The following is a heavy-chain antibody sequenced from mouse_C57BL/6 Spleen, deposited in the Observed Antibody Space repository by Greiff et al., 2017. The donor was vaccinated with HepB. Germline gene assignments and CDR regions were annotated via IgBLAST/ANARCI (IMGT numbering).Heavy chain of an antibody. J-gene: IGHJ2*01. CDR1: GYTFTSYW. Sequence: QVQLKQPGAELVKPGASVKLSCKASGYTFTSYWMQWVKQRPGQGLEWIGEIDPSDSYTNYNQKFKGKATLTVDTSSSTAYMQLSSLTSEDSAVYYCARKVYFYYFDYWGQGTTLTVSS. CDR2: IDPSDSYT. V-gene: IGHV1-50*01. CDR3: ARKVYFYYFDY. D-gene: IGHD2-1*01.